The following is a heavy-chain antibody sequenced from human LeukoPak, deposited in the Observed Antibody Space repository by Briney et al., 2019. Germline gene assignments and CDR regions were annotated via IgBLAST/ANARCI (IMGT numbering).Heavy chain of an antibody. J-gene: IGHJ3*02. CDR3: ARDRDTAMVTYDAFDI. V-gene: IGHV1-69*13. D-gene: IGHD5-18*01. CDR1: GGTFSSYA. Sequence: SVKVSCKASGGTFSSYAISWVRQAPGQGLEWMGGIIPIFGTADYAQKFQGRVTITADESTSTAYMELSSLRSEDTAVYYCARDRDTAMVTYDAFDIWGQGTMVTVSS. CDR2: IIPIFGTA.